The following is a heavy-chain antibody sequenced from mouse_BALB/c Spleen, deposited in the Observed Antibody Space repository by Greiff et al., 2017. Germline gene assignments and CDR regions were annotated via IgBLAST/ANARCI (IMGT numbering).Heavy chain of an antibody. CDR3: ARASYYYGQSLDY. Sequence: VQGVESGPGLVAPSQSLSITCTVSGFSLTGYGVNWVRQPPGKGLEWLGMIWGDGSTDYNSALKSRLSISKDNSKSQVFLKMNSLQTDDTARYYCARASYYYGQSLDYWGQGTTLTVSS. CDR1: GFSLTGYG. D-gene: IGHD1-1*01. J-gene: IGHJ2*01. CDR2: IWGDGST. V-gene: IGHV2-6-7*01.